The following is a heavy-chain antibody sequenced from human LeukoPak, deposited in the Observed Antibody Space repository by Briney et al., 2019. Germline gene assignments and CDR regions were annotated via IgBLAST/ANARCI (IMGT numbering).Heavy chain of an antibody. CDR2: MNPNSGNR. Sequence: PGASVKVSCKASGYTFTNFDINWVRQAAGQGLEWMGWMNPNSGNRAYAQKFQGRVTMTRDTSISTAYMELSSLRSDDTAVYYCARDGYCSGTSCYYWLDPWGQGTLVTVSS. CDR3: ARDGYCSGTSCYYWLDP. D-gene: IGHD2-2*01. V-gene: IGHV1-8*01. J-gene: IGHJ5*02. CDR1: GYTFTNFD.